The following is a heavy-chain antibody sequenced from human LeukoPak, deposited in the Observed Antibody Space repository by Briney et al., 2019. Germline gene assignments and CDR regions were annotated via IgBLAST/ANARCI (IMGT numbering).Heavy chain of an antibody. CDR3: ARSSAWAFDI. CDR1: GGTLCSYA. V-gene: IGHV1-69*05. Sequence: ASVKVSCKASGGTLCSYAISWVRQAPGQGLEWMGRIIPIFGTADYAQKFQGRVTITTDESTSTAYMELSSLRSEDTAVYYCARSSAWAFDIWGQGTMVTVSS. J-gene: IGHJ3*02. D-gene: IGHD6-6*01. CDR2: IIPIFGTA.